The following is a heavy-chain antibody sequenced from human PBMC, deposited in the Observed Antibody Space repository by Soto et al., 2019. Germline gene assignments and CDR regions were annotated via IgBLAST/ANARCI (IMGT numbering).Heavy chain of an antibody. D-gene: IGHD3-3*01. J-gene: IGHJ6*03. Sequence: ASVKVSCKASGYTYTSYDINWVRQATGQGLEWMGWMNPNSGNTGYAQKFQGRVTMTRNTSISTAYMELSSLRSEDTAVYYCARYYDFWSGSLSMDVWGKGTTVTVSS. CDR2: MNPNSGNT. CDR1: GYTYTSYD. CDR3: ARYYDFWSGSLSMDV. V-gene: IGHV1-8*01.